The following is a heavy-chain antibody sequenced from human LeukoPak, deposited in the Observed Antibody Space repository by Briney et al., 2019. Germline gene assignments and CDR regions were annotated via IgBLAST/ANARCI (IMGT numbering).Heavy chain of an antibody. Sequence: GGSLRLSCAASGFTFSSYSMNWVRQAPGKGLEWVSSISSSSSYIYYADSVKGRFTISRDNAKNSLYLQMNSLRAEDTAVYYCARRGGGSYSSSWPSPLDYWGQGTLVTVSS. V-gene: IGHV3-21*01. CDR2: ISSSSSYI. CDR3: ARRGGGSYSSSWPSPLDY. CDR1: GFTFSSYS. D-gene: IGHD6-13*01. J-gene: IGHJ4*02.